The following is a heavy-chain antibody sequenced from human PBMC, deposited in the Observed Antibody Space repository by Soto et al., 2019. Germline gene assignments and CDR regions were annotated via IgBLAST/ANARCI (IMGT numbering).Heavy chain of an antibody. Sequence: PSETLSLTCAVSGGSISSSNWWSWVRQPPGKGLKWIGEIYHSGSTNYNPSLKSQVTISVDKSKNQFSLKLSSVTAADTAVYYCARYYYSSGDYSDVFDVWGQGTMVT. J-gene: IGHJ3*01. CDR2: IYHSGST. V-gene: IGHV4-4*02. D-gene: IGHD3-10*01. CDR1: GGSISSSNW. CDR3: ARYYYSSGDYSDVFDV.